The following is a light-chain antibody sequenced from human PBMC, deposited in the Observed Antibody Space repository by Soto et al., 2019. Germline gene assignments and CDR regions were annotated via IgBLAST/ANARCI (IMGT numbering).Light chain of an antibody. J-gene: IGKJ5*01. Sequence: EIVLTQSPGILSFSPGERATLSCRASQSFRGLLAWYQQKPGQAPRLLIYDAYNRATGIPPRFSGSGSGTDFTLTISSLEPEDSAVYYCQQRHMWPITFGQGTRLEIK. CDR1: QSFRGL. CDR3: QQRHMWPIT. V-gene: IGKV3-11*01. CDR2: DAY.